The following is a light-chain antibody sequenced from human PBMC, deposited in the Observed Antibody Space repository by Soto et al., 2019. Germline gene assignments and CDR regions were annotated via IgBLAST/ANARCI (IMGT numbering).Light chain of an antibody. CDR1: QSLSSS. Sequence: EIVMTQSPTTLSVSPGERATLSCRASQSLSSSWLAWYPQKPGQAPRLLIYGASTRATGIPARFSGSGSGTEFTLPISSLQSEEFAVYYCEQYNNWPRAFGQGTKVDI. V-gene: IGKV3-15*01. CDR3: EQYNNWPRA. CDR2: GAS. J-gene: IGKJ1*01.